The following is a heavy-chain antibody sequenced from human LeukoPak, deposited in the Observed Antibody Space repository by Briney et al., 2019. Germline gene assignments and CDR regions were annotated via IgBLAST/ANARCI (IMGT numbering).Heavy chain of an antibody. CDR2: ISGRAGNT. J-gene: IGHJ3*02. V-gene: IGHV3-23*01. Sequence: GGSLRLSCAASGFTFSSYAMSWVRLAPGKGLEWVSAISGRAGNTYYADSVKGRFTISRDNSKNTLYLQMNSLRAEDTAVYYCAKGYSYDSSGNAFHIWGQGTMVTVSS. CDR1: GFTFSSYA. D-gene: IGHD3-22*01. CDR3: AKGYSYDSSGNAFHI.